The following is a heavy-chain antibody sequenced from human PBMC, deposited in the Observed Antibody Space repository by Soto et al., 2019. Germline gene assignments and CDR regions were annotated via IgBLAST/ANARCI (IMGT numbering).Heavy chain of an antibody. J-gene: IGHJ5*02. D-gene: IGHD3-3*01. Sequence: QVQLVQSGPEVKKPGGSVKVSCKAFGYTFPTYGFSWVRQAPGQGLEWVGWIGADNSDTTYAQKFQGRVTMAIDTSTTTSYMELRSLTTDDTAVYFCARDWRGAEGFDPWGQGTLVTVSS. CDR3: ARDWRGAEGFDP. CDR1: GYTFPTYG. V-gene: IGHV1-18*04. CDR2: IGADNSDT.